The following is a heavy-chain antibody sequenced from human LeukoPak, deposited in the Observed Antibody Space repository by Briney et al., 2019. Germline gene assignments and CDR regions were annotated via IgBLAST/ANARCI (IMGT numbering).Heavy chain of an antibody. V-gene: IGHV3-30*03. CDR2: ISYDGSNK. CDR1: GFTFSSYG. CDR3: ARGPIVVARNYYFDY. J-gene: IGHJ4*02. D-gene: IGHD3-22*01. Sequence: GGSLRLSCAASGFTFSSYGMHWVRQAPGKGLEWVAVISYDGSNKYYADSVKGRFTISRDNSKNTLYLQMNSLRAEDTAAYYCARGPIVVARNYYFDYWGQGTLVTVSS.